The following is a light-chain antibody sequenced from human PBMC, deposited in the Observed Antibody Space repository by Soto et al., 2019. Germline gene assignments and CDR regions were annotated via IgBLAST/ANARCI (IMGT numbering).Light chain of an antibody. V-gene: IGLV2-23*02. CDR3: CSYAGGATYV. Sequence: QSALTQPASVSGSPGQSITISCTGTSSDIGSYNFVSWYQQYPGKAPKLMIFEVSERPSGVSNRFSGSKSGNAASLTISGLQAEDEADYYCCSYAGGATYVFGTGTKLTVL. J-gene: IGLJ1*01. CDR1: SSDIGSYNF. CDR2: EVS.